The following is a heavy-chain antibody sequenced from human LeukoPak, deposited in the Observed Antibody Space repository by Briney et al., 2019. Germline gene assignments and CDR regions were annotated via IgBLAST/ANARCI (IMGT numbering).Heavy chain of an antibody. Sequence: ASVKVSCKASGYTFTSYDINWVRQATGQGLEWMGWMNPNSGNTGYAQKFQGRVTMTRNTSISTAYMELRSLRSEDTAMYYCARSSGWKYNIDYWGQGTLVTVSS. V-gene: IGHV1-8*01. CDR1: GYTFTSYD. CDR2: MNPNSGNT. D-gene: IGHD6-19*01. J-gene: IGHJ4*02. CDR3: ARSSGWKYNIDY.